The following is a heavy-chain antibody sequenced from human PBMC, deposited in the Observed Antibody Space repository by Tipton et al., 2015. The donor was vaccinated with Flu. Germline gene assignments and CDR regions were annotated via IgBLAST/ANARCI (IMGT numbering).Heavy chain of an antibody. CDR3: AKDSSSGYFHY. CDR1: GFTFSSYG. J-gene: IGHJ4*02. Sequence: SLRLSCAASGFTFSSYGMHWVRQAPGKGLEWVAVIWYDGSNKYYADSVKGRFTISRDNSKNTLYLQMNSLRAVDTAVYYCAKDSSSGYFHYWGQGTLVTVSS. D-gene: IGHD3-22*01. V-gene: IGHV3-33*06. CDR2: IWYDGSNK.